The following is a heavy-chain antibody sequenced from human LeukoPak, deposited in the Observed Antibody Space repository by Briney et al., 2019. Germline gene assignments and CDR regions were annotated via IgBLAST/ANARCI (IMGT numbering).Heavy chain of an antibody. CDR3: ARESGVNGGGFDP. J-gene: IGHJ5*02. CDR1: GFTFSSYS. Sequence: GGSLRLSCAASGFTFSSYSMNWVRQAPGKGLEWASSISSSSSYIYYADSVKGRFTISRDNAKNSLYLQMNSLRAEDTAVYYCARESGVNGGGFDPWGQGTLVTVSS. CDR2: ISSSSSYI. D-gene: IGHD2-8*02. V-gene: IGHV3-21*01.